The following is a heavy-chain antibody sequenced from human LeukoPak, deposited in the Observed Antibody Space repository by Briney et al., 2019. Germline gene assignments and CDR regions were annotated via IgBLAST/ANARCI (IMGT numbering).Heavy chain of an antibody. D-gene: IGHD1-1*01. CDR3: ARGLGTTGTAPGYYYMDV. V-gene: IGHV1-2*02. CDR1: GYIFTGYY. Sequence: ASVKVSCKASGYIFTGYYMHWVRQAPRQGLEWMGWINPNSGDTNYAQKFQGRVTMTRDTSISTAYMELSRLRSDDTAVYYCARGLGTTGTAPGYYYMDVWGKGTTVTVSS. J-gene: IGHJ6*03. CDR2: INPNSGDT.